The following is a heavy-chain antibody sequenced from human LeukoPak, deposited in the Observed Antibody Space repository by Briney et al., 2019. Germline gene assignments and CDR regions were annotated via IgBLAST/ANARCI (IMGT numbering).Heavy chain of an antibody. V-gene: IGHV3-66*02. CDR3: ARGAYCSSTSCRFYYYGMDV. Sequence: SVCSTYYADSVKGRFTISRDNSNNTLYLQMNSLRAEDTAVYYCARGAYCSSTSCRFYYYGMDVWGQGTTVTVSS. D-gene: IGHD2-2*01. CDR2: SVCST. J-gene: IGHJ6*02.